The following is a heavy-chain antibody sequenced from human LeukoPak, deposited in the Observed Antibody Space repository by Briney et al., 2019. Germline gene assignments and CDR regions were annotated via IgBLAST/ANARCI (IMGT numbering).Heavy chain of an antibody. J-gene: IGHJ4*02. D-gene: IGHD3-10*01. CDR3: AKGITMAPDFFDY. V-gene: IGHV3-23*01. Sequence: GSLRLSCAASGFTLSSYAMSWVRQAPGKGLEWVSAISGSGGSTYCADSVKGRFTISRDNSKNTLYLQMNSLRAEDTAVYYCAKGITMAPDFFDYWGQGTLVTVSS. CDR2: ISGSGGST. CDR1: GFTLSSYA.